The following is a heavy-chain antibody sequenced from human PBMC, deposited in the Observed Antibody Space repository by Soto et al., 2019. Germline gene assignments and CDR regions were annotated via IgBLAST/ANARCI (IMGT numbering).Heavy chain of an antibody. J-gene: IGHJ4*02. D-gene: IGHD1-26*01. V-gene: IGHV4-59*01. CDR1: GDSISGYY. CDR2: IYSSGST. Sequence: QVRLQESGPGLVKPSETLSLTCTVSGDSISGYYWSWIRQPPGKRPEWLGCIYSSGSTKYNHSLRSRVTLSIDTPRSQFSLRLNSVTAADTAVYYCARARYYGAKNDFWGQGTRVTVSS. CDR3: ARARYYGAKNDF.